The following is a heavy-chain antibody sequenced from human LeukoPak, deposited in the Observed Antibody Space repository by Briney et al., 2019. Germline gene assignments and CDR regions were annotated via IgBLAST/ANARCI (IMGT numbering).Heavy chain of an antibody. J-gene: IGHJ4*02. CDR3: ARSLRGASNEY. V-gene: IGHV3-7*03. CDR1: GFTFSSYW. Sequence: GGSLRLSCAASGFTFSSYWMSWVRQTPGKGLEWVASIKQDGSEKAYVDSVKGRFTISRDNAKNSLFLQMNTLRAEDTAVYYCARSLRGASNEYWGQGTLVTVSS. CDR2: IKQDGSEK. D-gene: IGHD4/OR15-4a*01.